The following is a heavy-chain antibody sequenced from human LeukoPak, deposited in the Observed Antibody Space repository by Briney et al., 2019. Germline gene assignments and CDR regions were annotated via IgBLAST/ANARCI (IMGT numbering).Heavy chain of an antibody. CDR1: GGSITGHC. CDR2: IHYTGST. CDR3: ARLHALGAEEFDP. Sequence: SETVSLTCTVSGGSITGHCWSWIRQPPGKGLEWIGYIHYTGSTNYNASLNSRITMSVDTPNNQFSLRLTSVTATDTAVYYCARLHALGAEEFDPWGQGALVTVSS. V-gene: IGHV4-59*11. J-gene: IGHJ5*02. D-gene: IGHD3-16*01.